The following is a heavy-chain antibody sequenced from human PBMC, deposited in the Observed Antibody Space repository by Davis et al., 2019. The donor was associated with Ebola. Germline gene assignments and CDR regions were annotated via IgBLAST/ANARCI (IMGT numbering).Heavy chain of an antibody. CDR3: ARGIVVVPAAILSAYYYYYMDV. V-gene: IGHV4-34*01. D-gene: IGHD2-2*02. CDR2: INHSGST. CDR1: GGSFSGYY. J-gene: IGHJ6*03. Sequence: PSETLSLTCAVYGGSFSGYYWSWIRQHPGQGLEWIGEINHSGSTYYNPSLKSRVTISVDTSKNQFSLKLSSVTAADTAVYYCARGIVVVPAAILSAYYYYYMDVWGKGTTVTVSS.